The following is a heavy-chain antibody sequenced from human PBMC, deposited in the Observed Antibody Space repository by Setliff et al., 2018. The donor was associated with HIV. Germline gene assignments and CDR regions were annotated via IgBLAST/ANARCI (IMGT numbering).Heavy chain of an antibody. CDR3: ARDLSSGSYFGYFDYSDYSD. CDR2: INPSGGST. J-gene: IGHJ4*02. Sequence: ASVKVSCKASGYTFTSYYMHWVRQAPGQGLEWMGIINPSGGSTSYAQKFQGRVTMTRDTSTSTVYMELSSLRSEDTAVYYCARDLSSGSYFGYFDYSDYSDWGQGTLVTVSS. CDR1: GYTFTSYY. V-gene: IGHV1-46*01. D-gene: IGHD1-26*01.